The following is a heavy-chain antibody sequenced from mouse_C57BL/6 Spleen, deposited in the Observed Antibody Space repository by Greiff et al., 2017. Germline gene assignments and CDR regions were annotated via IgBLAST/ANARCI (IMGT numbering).Heavy chain of an antibody. V-gene: IGHV1-5*01. Sequence: SGPVLARPGASVKMSCKTSGYTFPSSWMDWVKQRPGQGLEWIGAIYPGNSDTSYNQKFKGKAKLTAVKSASTAYIELSSLTYEDTGVYFCTAGAWYFDVWGTGTTVTVSS. CDR1: GYTFPSSW. CDR3: TAGAWYFDV. D-gene: IGHD4-1*01. J-gene: IGHJ1*03. CDR2: IYPGNSDT.